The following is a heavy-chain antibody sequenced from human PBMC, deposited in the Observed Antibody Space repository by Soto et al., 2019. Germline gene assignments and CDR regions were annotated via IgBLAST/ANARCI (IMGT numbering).Heavy chain of an antibody. Sequence: QLQLQESGPGLVKPSETLSLTCTVSGGSISSSDYYWGWIRQPPGKGLEWIGSMYYSGTTYYNPSLQSRVTMSVDTSKEQISPKLSSVTAADTAVYYCARQFLSNYYYSSGMDVWGQGTTVTVSS. CDR2: MYYSGTT. V-gene: IGHV4-39*01. CDR3: ARQFLSNYYYSSGMDV. CDR1: GGSISSSDYY. J-gene: IGHJ6*02.